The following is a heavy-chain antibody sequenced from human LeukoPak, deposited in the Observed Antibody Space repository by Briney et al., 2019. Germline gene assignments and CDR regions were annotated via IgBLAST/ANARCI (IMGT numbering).Heavy chain of an antibody. CDR2: IRGQADSYAT. CDR3: TAQLLYCNTTDCAPRGFDP. Sequence: PGGSLRLSCAASGFSFSGSAIHWVRQTSGKGLEWIGRIRGQADSYATAYSVSVKGRFSISRDDSKNTAYLQMNSLRTEDTAVYYCTAQLLYCNTTDCAPRGFDPWGQGTLVTVSS. CDR1: GFSFSGSA. V-gene: IGHV3-73*01. J-gene: IGHJ5*02. D-gene: IGHD2/OR15-2a*01.